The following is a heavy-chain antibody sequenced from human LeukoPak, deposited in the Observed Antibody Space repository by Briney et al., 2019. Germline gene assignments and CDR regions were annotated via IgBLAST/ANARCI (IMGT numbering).Heavy chain of an antibody. CDR2: INAGNGNT. V-gene: IGHV1-3*03. Sequence: GASVTVSCKASGYTFTSYAMHWVRQAPGQRLEWMGWINAGNGNTKYSQEFQGRVTITRDTSASTAYMELSSLRSEDMAVYYCARGPLGYSSSSGLLDYWGQGTLVTVSS. CDR3: ARGPLGYSSSSGLLDY. J-gene: IGHJ4*02. CDR1: GYTFTSYA. D-gene: IGHD6-6*01.